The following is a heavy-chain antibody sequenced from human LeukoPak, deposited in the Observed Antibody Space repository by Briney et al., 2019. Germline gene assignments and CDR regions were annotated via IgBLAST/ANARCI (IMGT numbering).Heavy chain of an antibody. Sequence: GASVKVSCKASGYTFTGYYMHWVRQAPGQGLERMGWINPNSGGTNYAQKLQGRVTMTTDTSTSTAYMELRSLRSDDTAVYYCARNLYYYGSGAWFDPWGQGTLVTVSS. V-gene: IGHV1-2*02. J-gene: IGHJ5*02. CDR3: ARNLYYYGSGAWFDP. CDR2: INPNSGGT. D-gene: IGHD3-10*01. CDR1: GYTFTGYY.